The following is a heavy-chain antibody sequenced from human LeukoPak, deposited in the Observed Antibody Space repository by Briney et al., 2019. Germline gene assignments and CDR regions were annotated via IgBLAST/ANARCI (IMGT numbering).Heavy chain of an antibody. D-gene: IGHD6-13*01. V-gene: IGHV4-39*07. J-gene: IGHJ2*01. Sequence: SETLSLTCTVSGGSISSSSYYRGWIRQPPGKGLEWIGSIYYSGGTYYNPSLKSRVTISVDTSKNQFSLKLSSVTAADTAVYYCARVYYSSSYDYWYFDLWGRGTLVTVSS. CDR1: GGSISSSSYY. CDR3: ARVYYSSSYDYWYFDL. CDR2: IYYSGGT.